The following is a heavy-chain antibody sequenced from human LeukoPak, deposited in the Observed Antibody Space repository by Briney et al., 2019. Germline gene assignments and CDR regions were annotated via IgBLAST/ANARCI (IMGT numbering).Heavy chain of an antibody. V-gene: IGHV4-38-2*01. D-gene: IGHD6-13*01. J-gene: IGHJ5*02. CDR2: IYHSGST. CDR1: GYSIRSGYY. Sequence: SETLSLTXAVSGYSIRSGYYWGWIRKPPGKGLEWIGSIYHSGSTYYNPSLKSRVTISVDTSKNQFSLKLSSVTAADMAVYYCARSPPGIAAAGTLGSFDPWGQGTLVTVSS. CDR3: ARSPPGIAAAGTLGSFDP.